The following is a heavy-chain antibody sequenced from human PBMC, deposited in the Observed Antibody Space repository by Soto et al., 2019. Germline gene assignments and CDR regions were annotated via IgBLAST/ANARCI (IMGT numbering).Heavy chain of an antibody. J-gene: IGHJ4*02. CDR3: ARGPVPNYFDY. V-gene: IGHV4-61*01. Sequence: ASETLSLTCTVSGGSVSSGSYYWSWIRQPPGKGLEWIGYIYYSGSTNYNPSLKSRVTISVDTSKNQFSLKLSSVTAADTAVYYCARGPVPNYFDYWGQGTLVTVSS. CDR2: IYYSGST. CDR1: GGSVSSGSYY.